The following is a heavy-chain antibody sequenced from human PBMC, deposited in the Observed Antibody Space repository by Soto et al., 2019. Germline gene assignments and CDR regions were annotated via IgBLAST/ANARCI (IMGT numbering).Heavy chain of an antibody. Sequence: GGSLSLSCAASGFTLSRYAMSWVRQAPGKGLEWVSAISGSGGSTKYADSVKGRFTISRDNSKNTLYLQMNSLKTEDTAVYYCTTDRESSGWYYYYMDVWGKGTTVTVSS. CDR3: TTDRESSGWYYYYMDV. V-gene: IGHV3-23*01. CDR2: ISGSGGST. CDR1: GFTLSRYA. J-gene: IGHJ6*03. D-gene: IGHD6-19*01.